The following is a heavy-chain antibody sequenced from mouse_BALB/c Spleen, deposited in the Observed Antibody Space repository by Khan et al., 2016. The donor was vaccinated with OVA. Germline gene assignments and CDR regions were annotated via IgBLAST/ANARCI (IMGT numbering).Heavy chain of an antibody. CDR2: IAPANGNV. CDR3: AHPSYDPRYFDY. CDR1: GFNIRDNY. J-gene: IGHJ1*01. V-gene: IGHV14-3*02. Sequence: EVQLQESGAELVKPGASVKLSCTASGFNIRDNYIHWVKQRPEQGLEWIGRIAPANGNVKYDPKFQGKATITADTSSHTASLQVSSLTSEARAVYYWAHPSYDPRYFDYWGAGTTVTVSS. D-gene: IGHD2-3*01.